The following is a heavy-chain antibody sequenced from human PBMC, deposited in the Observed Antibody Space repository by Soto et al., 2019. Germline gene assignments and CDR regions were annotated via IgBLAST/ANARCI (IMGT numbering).Heavy chain of an antibody. CDR1: GGTFSSYT. V-gene: IGHV1-69*08. CDR2: IIPILGIA. D-gene: IGHD2-2*01. Sequence: QVQLVQSGAEVKKPGSSVKVSCKASGGTFSSYTISWVRQAPGQGLEWMGRIIPILGIANYAQKFQGRVTITADKSTSTAYMEVSSLRSEDTAVYYCARDCSSTSCYAYPWGQGTLVTVSS. J-gene: IGHJ5*02. CDR3: ARDCSSTSCYAYP.